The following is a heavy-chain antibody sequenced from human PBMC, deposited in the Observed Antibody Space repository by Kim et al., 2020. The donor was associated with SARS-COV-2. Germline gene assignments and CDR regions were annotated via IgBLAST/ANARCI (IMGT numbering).Heavy chain of an antibody. J-gene: IGHJ6*02. CDR1: GFTVSSNY. V-gene: IGHV3-53*04. Sequence: GGSLRLSCAASGFTVSSNYMSWVRQAPGKGLEWVSVIYSGGSTYYADSVKGRFTISRHNSKNTLYLQMNSLRAEDTAVYYCARASVSSADLFYYGMDVWGQGTTVTVSS. D-gene: IGHD3-22*01. CDR2: IYSGGST. CDR3: ARASVSSADLFYYGMDV.